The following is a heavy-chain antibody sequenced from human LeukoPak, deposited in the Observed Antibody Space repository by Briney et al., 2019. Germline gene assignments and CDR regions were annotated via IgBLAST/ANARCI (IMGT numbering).Heavy chain of an antibody. D-gene: IGHD1-7*01. V-gene: IGHV1-69*01. Sequence: SVKVSCKASGGTFSSYAISWVRQAPGQGLEWMGGIIPIFGTANYAQKFQGRVTITADESTSTAYMELSSLRSEDTAVYYCARDWNYASGAYDYGMGVRGQGTTVTVSS. CDR2: IIPIFGTA. CDR1: GGTFSSYA. J-gene: IGHJ6*02. CDR3: ARDWNYASGAYDYGMGV.